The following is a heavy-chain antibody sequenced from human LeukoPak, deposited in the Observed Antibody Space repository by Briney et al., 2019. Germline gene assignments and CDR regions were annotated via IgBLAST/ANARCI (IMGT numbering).Heavy chain of an antibody. V-gene: IGHV3-7*01. CDR3: ARDSSGYQ. J-gene: IGHJ4*02. D-gene: IGHD3-22*01. Sequence: GGSLRLSCAASGFTFSTYWMSWVRQAPGKGLEWVANIKEDGSEKYYGDSVKGRFTISRDNAKDSLYLQMNSLRAEDTAVYYCARDSSGYQWGQGTLVTVSS. CDR1: GFTFSTYW. CDR2: IKEDGSEK.